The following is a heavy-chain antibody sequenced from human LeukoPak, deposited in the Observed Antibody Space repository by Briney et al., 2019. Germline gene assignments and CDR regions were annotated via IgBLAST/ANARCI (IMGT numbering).Heavy chain of an antibody. CDR3: AKDRMGDYGDYTDY. Sequence: ASVKVSCKASGGTFSSYAISWVRQAPGQGLEWMGGIIPIFGTANYAQKFQGRVTITTDESTSTAYMELSSLRSEDTAVYYCAKDRMGDYGDYTDYWGQGTLVAVSS. D-gene: IGHD4-17*01. V-gene: IGHV1-69*05. J-gene: IGHJ4*02. CDR1: GGTFSSYA. CDR2: IIPIFGTA.